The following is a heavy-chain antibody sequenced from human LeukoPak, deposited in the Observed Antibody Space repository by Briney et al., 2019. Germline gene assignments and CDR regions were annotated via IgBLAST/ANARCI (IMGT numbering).Heavy chain of an antibody. CDR1: GFTFSSYA. D-gene: IGHD1-14*01. CDR3: ARGSGPVTPYYYYGMDV. Sequence: GSLRLSCAASGFTFSSYAMSWVRQAPGKGLEWVAMISNDGTNKYYADSVKGRFTISRDNSKNTLYLQMNSLRAEDTAVYYCARGSGPVTPYYYYGMDVWGQGTTVTVSS. V-gene: IGHV3-30*03. J-gene: IGHJ6*02. CDR2: ISNDGTNK.